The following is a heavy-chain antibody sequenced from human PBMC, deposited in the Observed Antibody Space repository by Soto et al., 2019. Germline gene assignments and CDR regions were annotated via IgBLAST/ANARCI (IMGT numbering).Heavy chain of an antibody. CDR2: INAGNGNT. CDR1: GYTFTGYA. J-gene: IGHJ4*02. D-gene: IGHD6-13*01. V-gene: IGHV1-3*01. CDR3: ARGGDTSTWYDLDY. Sequence: ASVKVSCKASGYTFTGYAMHWVRQAPGQRLEWMGWINAGNGNTKYSQKFQGRVTITRDTSASTAYMELSSLRSEDTAVYFCARGGDTSTWYDLDYWGQGALVTVSS.